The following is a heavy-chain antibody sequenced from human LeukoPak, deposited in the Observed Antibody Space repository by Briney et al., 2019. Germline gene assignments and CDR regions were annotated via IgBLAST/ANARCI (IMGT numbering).Heavy chain of an antibody. Sequence: GGSLRLSCAASGFTFNNYAMSWVRQAPGKGLEWVSSVSGNGGTTEYADSAKGRFTISRDNAKISLYLQMNSLRAEDTALYYCAKDIYGDYYGSGSHWGQGTLVTVSS. J-gene: IGHJ4*02. CDR2: VSGNGGTT. D-gene: IGHD3-10*01. V-gene: IGHV3-23*01. CDR1: GFTFNNYA. CDR3: AKDIYGDYYGSGSH.